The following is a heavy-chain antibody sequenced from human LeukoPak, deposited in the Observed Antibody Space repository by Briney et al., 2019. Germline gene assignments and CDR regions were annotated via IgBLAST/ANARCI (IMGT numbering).Heavy chain of an antibody. CDR3: ARLSCSSTTCYFPDGFDI. D-gene: IGHD2-2*01. J-gene: IGHJ3*02. Sequence: SETLSLTCTVSGGSISSYYWSWIRQPPGTGLEWIGYIYYSGSTNYNPSLKSRVTISVDTSKNQFSLKLTSVTAADTSVYYCARLSCSSTTCYFPDGFDIWGQGTMVTVSS. CDR2: IYYSGST. CDR1: GGSISSYY. V-gene: IGHV4-59*08.